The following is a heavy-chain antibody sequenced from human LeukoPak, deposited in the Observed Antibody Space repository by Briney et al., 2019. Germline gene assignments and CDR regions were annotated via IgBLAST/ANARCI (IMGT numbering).Heavy chain of an antibody. CDR3: ARLYSRFYYYYMDV. Sequence: SETLSLTCAVYGGSFSGYYWSWIRQPPGKGLEWIGEISHSGSTNYNPSLKSRVTISVDTSKSQSSLKLSSVTAADTAVYYCARLYSRFYYYYMDVWGKGTTATVSS. V-gene: IGHV4-34*01. D-gene: IGHD6-13*01. CDR2: ISHSGST. J-gene: IGHJ6*03. CDR1: GGSFSGYY.